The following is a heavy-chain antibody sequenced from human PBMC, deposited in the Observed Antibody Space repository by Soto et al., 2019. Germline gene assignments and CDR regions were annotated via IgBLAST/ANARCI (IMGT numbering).Heavy chain of an antibody. V-gene: IGHV4-61*01. CDR3: ASDVIAPPHYFDP. CDR1: GGSIDRGNYY. Sequence: PSETLSLTCTVSGGSIDRGNYYWSWIRQPPGKGLEWIGYVYYSGTTNYNPFLKSRVTLSLDKSKNQFSLKMNSVTAADTAVYCCASDVIAPPHYFDPWGQGTLVTVSS. D-gene: IGHD2-21*01. CDR2: VYYSGTT. J-gene: IGHJ5*02.